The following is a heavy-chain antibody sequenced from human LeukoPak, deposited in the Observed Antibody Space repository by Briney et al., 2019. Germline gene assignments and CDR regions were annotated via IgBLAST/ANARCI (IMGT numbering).Heavy chain of an antibody. V-gene: IGHV4-34*01. Sequence: SETLSLTCAVYGGSFSGYYWSWIRQPPGKGLEWIGEINHSGSTNYNPSLKSRVTISVDTSKNQFSLKLSSVTAADTAVYYCAREEVGATGHDAFDIWGQGTMVAVSS. CDR1: GGSFSGYY. J-gene: IGHJ3*02. D-gene: IGHD1-26*01. CDR3: AREEVGATGHDAFDI. CDR2: INHSGST.